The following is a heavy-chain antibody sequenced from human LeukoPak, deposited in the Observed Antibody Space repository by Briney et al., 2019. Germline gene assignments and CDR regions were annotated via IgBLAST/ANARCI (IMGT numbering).Heavy chain of an antibody. D-gene: IGHD3-10*01. J-gene: IGHJ4*02. CDR3: ATTNPPRLLWFGELKDY. V-gene: IGHV4-34*01. CDR1: GGSFSGYY. Sequence: PSETLSLTCAGYGGSFSGYYWSWIRQPPGKGLEWIGEINHSGSTNYNPSLKSRVTISVYTSKNQFSLKLSSVTAADTAVYYCATTNPPRLLWFGELKDYWGQGTLVTVSS. CDR2: INHSGST.